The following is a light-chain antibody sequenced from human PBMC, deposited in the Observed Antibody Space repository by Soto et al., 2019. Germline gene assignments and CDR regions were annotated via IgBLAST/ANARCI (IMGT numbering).Light chain of an antibody. CDR1: PLINNK. V-gene: IGKV3-15*01. Sequence: IVMTQSPATLSVSPGERPTLSFRAIPLINNKLALYQQKPGQAPRLLIYDASTGATDIPARFSVSGSGTEFTLTISSLQSDDSAVYYCQQYKIWFTFGQGTKLEIK. J-gene: IGKJ2*01. CDR2: DAS. CDR3: QQYKIWFT.